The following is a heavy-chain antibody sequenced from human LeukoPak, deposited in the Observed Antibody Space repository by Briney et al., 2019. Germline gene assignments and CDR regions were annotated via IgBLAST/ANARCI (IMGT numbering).Heavy chain of an antibody. V-gene: IGHV4-59*01. D-gene: IGHD5-12*01. CDR1: GGSISSYY. CDR2: IYYSGSA. CDR3: AGTGVVATSYFFDY. J-gene: IGHJ4*01. Sequence: PSETLSLTCTVSGGSISSYYWSWIRQPPGKGLEWIGFIYYSGSANYNPSLRSRVTIAVDTSKNQFSLKLTSVTAADTAVYYCAGTGVVATSYFFDYWGHGTQVTVSS.